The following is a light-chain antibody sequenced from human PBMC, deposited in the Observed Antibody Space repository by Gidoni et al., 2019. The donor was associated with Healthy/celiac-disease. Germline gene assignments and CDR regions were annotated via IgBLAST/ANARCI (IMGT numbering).Light chain of an antibody. CDR1: QSVSSY. Sequence: EIVLTQSPATLSLSPGERATLACRASQSVSSYLAGYQQKTGKAPRLLIYDASNRTTGLRARCSSSRSWTDFILTISSLEHEDFAVYYCHQRSNRPITFGQGTRLEIK. CDR3: HQRSNRPIT. CDR2: DAS. V-gene: IGKV3-11*01. J-gene: IGKJ5*01.